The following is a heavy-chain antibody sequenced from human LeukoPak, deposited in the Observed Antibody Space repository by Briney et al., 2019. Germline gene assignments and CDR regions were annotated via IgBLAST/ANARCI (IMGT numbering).Heavy chain of an antibody. CDR2: ISYSGTT. J-gene: IGHJ5*02. V-gene: IGHV4-59*01. Sequence: SETLSPTCTVSGGSISNYYWSWIRQPPGKGLEWIGYISYSGTTNYSPSLKSRVTISVDTSKTQFSLQLCCVTAADTALYFCARDGFGDWFDPWGQGTLVTASS. D-gene: IGHD3-10*01. CDR3: ARDGFGDWFDP. CDR1: GGSISNYY.